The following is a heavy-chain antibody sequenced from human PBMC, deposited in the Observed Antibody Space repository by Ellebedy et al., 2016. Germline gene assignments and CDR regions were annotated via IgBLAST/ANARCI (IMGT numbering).Heavy chain of an antibody. D-gene: IGHD6-13*01. CDR1: GGSISSGSYY. CDR3: ARGGYSIRSDWDRWFDP. J-gene: IGHJ5*02. Sequence: SETLSLTXTVSGGSISSGSYYWSWIRQPAGKGLEWIGRIYTSGSTNYNPSLKSRVTMSVDTSKNQFSLKLSSVTAADTAVYYCARGGYSIRSDWDRWFDPWGQGTLVTVSS. CDR2: IYTSGST. V-gene: IGHV4-61*02.